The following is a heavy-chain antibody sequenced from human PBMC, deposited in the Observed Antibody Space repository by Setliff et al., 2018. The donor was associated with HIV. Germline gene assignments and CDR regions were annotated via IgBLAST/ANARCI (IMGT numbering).Heavy chain of an antibody. D-gene: IGHD3-22*01. CDR2: ISYGGNT. J-gene: IGHJ4*02. V-gene: IGHV4-39*01. Sequence: SETLSLTCTVSGDSINSGPYSGGWIRQPPGKGLESIGSISYGGNTYDNPSLKSRVLISGDTSKNQFALKLSSVTAADTGVYYCARRAGFSEGSGYWFYWGQGTRVTVSS. CDR1: GDSINSGPYS. CDR3: ARRAGFSEGSGYWFY.